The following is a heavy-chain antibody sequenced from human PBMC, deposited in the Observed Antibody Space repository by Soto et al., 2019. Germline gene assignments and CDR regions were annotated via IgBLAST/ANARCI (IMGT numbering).Heavy chain of an antibody. J-gene: IGHJ4*02. CDR2: IIPILGIA. CDR3: ARSPRGTIVRGVTHFDY. Sequence: SVKVSCKASGGTFSSYTISWVRQAPGQGLEWMGRIIPILGIANYAQKFQGRVTITADKSTSTAYMELSSLRSEDTAVYYCARSPRGTIVRGVTHFDYWGQRTLVTVSS. V-gene: IGHV1-69*02. D-gene: IGHD3-10*01. CDR1: GGTFSSYT.